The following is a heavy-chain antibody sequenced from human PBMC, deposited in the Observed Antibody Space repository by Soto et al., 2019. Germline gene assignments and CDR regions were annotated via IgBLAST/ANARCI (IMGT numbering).Heavy chain of an antibody. CDR1: GFTFSSYA. CDR3: ARRGSGSYYDY. D-gene: IGHD1-26*01. Sequence: EVQLLESGGGLVQPGGSLRLSCAASGFTFSSYAMRWVRQAPGKGLEWVSAISGSGGSMYYADSVKGRFTISRDNSKNTLYLQMNSMRAEDTAVEYWARRGSGSYYDYWGQGTLVTVSS. V-gene: IGHV3-23*01. J-gene: IGHJ4*02. CDR2: ISGSGGSM.